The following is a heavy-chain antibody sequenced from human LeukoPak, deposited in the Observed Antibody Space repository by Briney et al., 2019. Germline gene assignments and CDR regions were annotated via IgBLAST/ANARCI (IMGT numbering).Heavy chain of an antibody. CDR2: ISTSGGT. CDR1: GGSISTYY. CDR3: ARGLLGGGGDFTHFDY. D-gene: IGHD2-21*02. J-gene: IGHJ4*02. V-gene: IGHV4-4*07. Sequence: SETLSLTCTVSGGSISTYYWIWIRQPAAKRLEWIGRISTSGGTNYNPSLKSRATMSLDTSKNQFSLKVRSVTAADTAVYYCARGLLGGGGDFTHFDYWGQGTLVTVSS.